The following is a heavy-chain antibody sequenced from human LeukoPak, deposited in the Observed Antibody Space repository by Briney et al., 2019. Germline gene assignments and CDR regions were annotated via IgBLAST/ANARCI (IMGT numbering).Heavy chain of an antibody. CDR1: GFDFRTSW. D-gene: IGHD5-18*01. V-gene: IGHV3-7*01. J-gene: IGHJ4*02. Sequence: GGSLRLSCAASGFDFRTSWMSWVRQAPGKGLEWVANIKEDASEKYYVDSVEGRFVISRDNDKKSVVLQMNSLRVEDTAIYYCVEGYGHFEYWGQGALVTVSS. CDR3: VEGYGHFEY. CDR2: IKEDASEK.